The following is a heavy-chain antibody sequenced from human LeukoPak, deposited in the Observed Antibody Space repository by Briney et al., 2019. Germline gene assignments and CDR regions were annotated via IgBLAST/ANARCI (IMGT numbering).Heavy chain of an antibody. J-gene: IGHJ6*03. CDR2: IYYSGST. V-gene: IGHV4-59*01. Sequence: PSETLSLTCTVSGGSISSYYWSWIRQPPGKGLEWIGYIYYSGSTNYNPSLKSRVTISVDTSKNQFSLKLSSETAADTAVYYCARSSEGRYYYDSSGYSYYYYYMDVWGKGTTVTISS. CDR3: ARSSEGRYYYDSSGYSYYYYYMDV. D-gene: IGHD3-22*01. CDR1: GGSISSYY.